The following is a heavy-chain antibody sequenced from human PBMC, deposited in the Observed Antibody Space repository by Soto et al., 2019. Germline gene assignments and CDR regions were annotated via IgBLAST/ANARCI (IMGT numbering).Heavy chain of an antibody. J-gene: IGHJ5*02. D-gene: IGHD1-26*01. CDR1: GGSFSGYY. CDR2: INHSGST. V-gene: IGHV4-34*01. CDR3: ARMAARYSWFDP. Sequence: SETLSLTCAVYGGSFSGYYWSWIRQPPGKGLEWIGEINHSGSTNYNPSLKSRVTISVDTSKNQFSLKLSSVTAADTAVYYCARMAARYSWFDPWGQGTLVTVSS.